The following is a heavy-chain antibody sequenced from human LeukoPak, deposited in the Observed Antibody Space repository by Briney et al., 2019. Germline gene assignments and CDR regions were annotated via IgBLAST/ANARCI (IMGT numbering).Heavy chain of an antibody. CDR2: IKQDGSEK. CDR1: GFTFGSYW. V-gene: IGHV3-7*01. J-gene: IGHJ4*02. Sequence: PGGSLRLSCVASGFTFGSYWMSWVRQAPGKGLEWVANIKQDGSEKYYVDSVKGRFTISRDNAKNSLYLQMNSLRAEDTAVYYCASSGMAVAGPNFDYWGQGTLVTVSS. CDR3: ASSGMAVAGPNFDY. D-gene: IGHD6-19*01.